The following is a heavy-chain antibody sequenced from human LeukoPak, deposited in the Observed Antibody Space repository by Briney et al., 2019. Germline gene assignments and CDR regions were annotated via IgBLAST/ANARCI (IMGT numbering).Heavy chain of an antibody. CDR3: ARDLSVAAAGTTSYYYGMDV. D-gene: IGHD6-13*01. V-gene: IGHV4-31*03. J-gene: IGHJ6*02. CDR2: IYYSGST. CDR1: GGSISSGGYC. Sequence: SETLSLTCTVSGGSISSGGYCWSWIRQHPGKGLEWIGYIYYSGSTYYNPSLKSRVTISVDTSKNQFSLKLSSGTAADTAVYYCARDLSVAAAGTTSYYYGMDVWGQGTTVTVSS.